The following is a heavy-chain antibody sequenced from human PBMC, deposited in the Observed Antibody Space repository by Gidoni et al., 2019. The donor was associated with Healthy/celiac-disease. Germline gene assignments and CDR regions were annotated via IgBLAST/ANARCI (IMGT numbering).Heavy chain of an antibody. J-gene: IGHJ3*02. CDR1: GFTFISYG. D-gene: IGHD3-3*01. V-gene: IGHV3-33*01. CDR2: IWYDGSNK. Sequence: QVQLVESGGGVVQPGRSLRLSCAASGFTFISYGMHWVRQAQGKGLEWVAVIWYDGSNKYYAESVKGRFNIARENSKNTLYLQMKSLRDEDTAVYYCARDLQKTIFGVTIPRGAFDIWGQGTMVTVSS. CDR3: ARDLQKTIFGVTIPRGAFDI.